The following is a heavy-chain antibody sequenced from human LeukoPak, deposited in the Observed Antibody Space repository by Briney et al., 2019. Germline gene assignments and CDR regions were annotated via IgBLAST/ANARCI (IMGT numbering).Heavy chain of an antibody. CDR3: ARDLDDSSGYYSDVLDY. J-gene: IGHJ4*02. Sequence: ASVKVSCKASGYTFTGYYMHWVRQAPGQGLEWMGWINPNSGGTNYAQKFQGRVTMTRDTSISTAYMELSRLRSDDTAVCYCARDLDDSSGYYSDVLDYWGQGTLVTVSS. D-gene: IGHD3-22*01. CDR2: INPNSGGT. CDR1: GYTFTGYY. V-gene: IGHV1-2*02.